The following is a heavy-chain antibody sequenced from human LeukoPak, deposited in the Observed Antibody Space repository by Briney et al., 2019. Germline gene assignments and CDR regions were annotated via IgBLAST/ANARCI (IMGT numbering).Heavy chain of an antibody. CDR3: AKGVVVTAPFDY. D-gene: IGHD2-21*02. V-gene: IGHV3-9*01. CDR2: ISWNSGSI. CDR1: GFTFDDYA. Sequence: GGSLRHSCAASGFTFDDYAMHWVRQAPGKGLEWVSGISWNSGSIGYADSVKGRFTISRDNAKNSLYLQMNSLRAEDTALYYCAKGVVVTAPFDYWGQGTLVTVSS. J-gene: IGHJ4*02.